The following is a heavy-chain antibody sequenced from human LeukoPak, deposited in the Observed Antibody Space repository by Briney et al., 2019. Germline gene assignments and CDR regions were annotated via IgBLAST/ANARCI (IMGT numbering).Heavy chain of an antibody. CDR3: ARVDNSDSGSYFDY. D-gene: IGHD4-11*01. Sequence: GGSLRLSCAASGFTFSSYSMSWVRQAPGKGLEWVAYISSSSSTLHYADPVKGRFTISRDNAKNSLYLQMNSLRAEDTALYYCARVDNSDSGSYFDYWGQGTLVTVSS. V-gene: IGHV3-48*01. CDR2: ISSSSSTL. CDR1: GFTFSSYS. J-gene: IGHJ4*02.